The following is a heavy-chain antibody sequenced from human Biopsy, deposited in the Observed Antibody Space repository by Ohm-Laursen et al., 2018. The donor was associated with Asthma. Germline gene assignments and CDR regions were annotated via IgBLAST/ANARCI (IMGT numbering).Heavy chain of an antibody. Sequence: SQTLSLTCTVYGGSFSGYYWSWIRQPPGKGLEWIGEINHSGSTNYNPSLKSRVTISVDTSKNQFCLKLSSVTAADTAVYFCARVVGGYCSSTSCYGGYYYGMDVWGQGTTVTVSS. CDR2: INHSGST. CDR1: GGSFSGYY. CDR3: ARVVGGYCSSTSCYGGYYYGMDV. J-gene: IGHJ6*02. D-gene: IGHD2-2*01. V-gene: IGHV4-34*01.